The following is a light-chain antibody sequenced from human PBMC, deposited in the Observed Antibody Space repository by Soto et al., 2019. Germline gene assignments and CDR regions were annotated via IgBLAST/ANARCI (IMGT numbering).Light chain of an antibody. CDR2: WAS. Sequence: DIVMTQSPESLAVSLCERATINFKSSQSVLYSSNNKNYLAWYQQKPGQPPKLLIYWASTRESGVPDRFSGSGSGTDFTLTTSSLQAEDVAVYHCQQYYSTLTFTFGQGTRLEIK. J-gene: IGKJ5*01. V-gene: IGKV4-1*01. CDR1: QSVLYSSNNKNY. CDR3: QQYYSTLTFT.